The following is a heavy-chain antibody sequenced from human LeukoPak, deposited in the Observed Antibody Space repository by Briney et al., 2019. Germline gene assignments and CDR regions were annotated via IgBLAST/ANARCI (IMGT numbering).Heavy chain of an antibody. V-gene: IGHV4-39*01. D-gene: IGHD5-18*01. CDR1: GGSISSSSYY. Sequence: SETLSLTCTVSGGSISSSSYYWDWIRQPPGKGLEWIGSIYYSGSTYYNPSLKSRVTISVDTSKNQFSLKLSSVTAADTAVYYCARRTRGYSYGSLDYWGQGTLVTVSS. J-gene: IGHJ4*02. CDR2: IYYSGST. CDR3: ARRTRGYSYGSLDY.